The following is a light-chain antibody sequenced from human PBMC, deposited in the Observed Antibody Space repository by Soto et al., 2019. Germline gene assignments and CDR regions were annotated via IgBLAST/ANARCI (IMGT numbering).Light chain of an antibody. CDR1: SSDIGNYNA. CDR2: EVT. V-gene: IGLV2-14*01. CDR3: GSWTTYRPYV. J-gene: IGLJ1*01. Sequence: QSVLTQPASVSGSPGQSITIPCTGTSSDIGNYNAVSWYQQHPGKAPKLIIYEVTNRPSGVSDRFSGSKSGNTASLTISGLQAEDEAGYYCGSWTTYRPYVFATGTKVTVL.